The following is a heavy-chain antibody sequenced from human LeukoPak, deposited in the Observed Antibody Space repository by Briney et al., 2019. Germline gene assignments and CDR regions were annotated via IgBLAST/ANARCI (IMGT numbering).Heavy chain of an antibody. CDR1: GFSIRGYW. CDR2: IKSDGGWT. CDR3: VRDGDAYDFDL. J-gene: IGHJ4*02. Sequence: PGGSLRLSCAPSGFSIRGYWMHWVRQAPGKGLMWVSRIKSDGGWTNYADSVRGRFTISRDTAKNTLFLQMVGLRAEDTAIYYCVRDGDAYDFDLWGQGILVTVSS. V-gene: IGHV3-74*01. D-gene: IGHD5-12*01.